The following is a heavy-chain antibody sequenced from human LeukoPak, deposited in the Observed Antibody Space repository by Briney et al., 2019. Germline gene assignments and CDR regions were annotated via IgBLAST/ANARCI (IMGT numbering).Heavy chain of an antibody. V-gene: IGHV3-30-3*01. CDR1: GFTFSSYA. CDR3: ARDPSSWHFDY. Sequence: GGSLRLSCAASGFTFSSYAMHWVRQAPGKGLEWVAVISYDGSHKYYADSVKGRFTISRDNSKNTLYLQMSSLRAEDTAVYYCARDPSSWHFDYWGQGTLVTVSS. D-gene: IGHD6-13*01. J-gene: IGHJ4*02. CDR2: ISYDGSHK.